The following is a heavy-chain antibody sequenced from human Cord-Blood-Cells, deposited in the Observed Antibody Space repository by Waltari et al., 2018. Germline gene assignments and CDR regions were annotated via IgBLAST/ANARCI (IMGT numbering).Heavy chain of an antibody. Sequence: QVQLVQSGAEVKKPGSSVKVSCKASGVTFSSYDISSARQAPGPGLEWMGGIIPIFGTANYAQKFQGRVTITADESTSTAYMELSSLRSEDTAVYYCARDRRYCSGGSCYSDAFDIWGQGTMVTVSS. CDR3: ARDRRYCSGGSCYSDAFDI. J-gene: IGHJ3*02. D-gene: IGHD2-15*01. CDR2: IIPIFGTA. V-gene: IGHV1-69*01. CDR1: GVTFSSYD.